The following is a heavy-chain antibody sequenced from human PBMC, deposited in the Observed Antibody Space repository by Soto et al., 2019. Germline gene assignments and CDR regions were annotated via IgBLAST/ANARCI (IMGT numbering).Heavy chain of an antibody. Sequence: XSVKVSCKASGYSFAGFYRHLMRQAPGQGLEWVGSINSNSGATTYAQKFQDSVAMTRDTSVSTAYMDLNRLTSDDTAIYYCAIIMTHSDSFDIWAQGTMVTVSS. CDR1: GYSFAGFY. D-gene: IGHD3-16*01. CDR2: INSNSGAT. J-gene: IGHJ3*02. CDR3: AIIMTHSDSFDI. V-gene: IGHV1-2*04.